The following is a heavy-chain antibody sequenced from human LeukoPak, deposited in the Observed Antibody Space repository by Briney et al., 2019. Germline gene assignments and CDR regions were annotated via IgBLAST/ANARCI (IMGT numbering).Heavy chain of an antibody. J-gene: IGHJ4*02. V-gene: IGHV3-48*01. CDR3: AKDPYYCSGGSCYLLDY. CDR1: GFTFSSYS. CDR2: ISSSGITI. D-gene: IGHD2-15*01. Sequence: PGGSLRLSCEASGFTFSSYSVSWVRQGPGKGPQCVSCISSSGITIYHADSVKGRFTISRDNAKNSLFLQRSSLRAEDTAVYYCAKDPYYCSGGSCYLLDYWGQGTLVTVSS.